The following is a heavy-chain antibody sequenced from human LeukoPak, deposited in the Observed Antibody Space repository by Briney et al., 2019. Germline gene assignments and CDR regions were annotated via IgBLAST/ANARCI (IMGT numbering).Heavy chain of an antibody. CDR1: GGSFSGYY. D-gene: IGHD2-15*01. CDR3: ARRRGYCSGGSCSYFDY. V-gene: IGHV4-34*01. Sequence: KPSETLSLTCAVYGGSFSGYYWSWIRQPPGKGLEWIGEINHSGSTNYNPSLKSRVTISVDTSKNQFSLKLSSVTAADTAVYYCARRRGYCSGGSCSYFDYWGQGTLVTVSS. CDR2: INHSGST. J-gene: IGHJ4*02.